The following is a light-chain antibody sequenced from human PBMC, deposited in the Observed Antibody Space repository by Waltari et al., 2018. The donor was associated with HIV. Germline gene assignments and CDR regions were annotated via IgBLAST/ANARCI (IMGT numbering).Light chain of an antibody. CDR1: QSVANS. CDR2: DTS. V-gene: IGKV3-11*01. J-gene: IGKJ4*01. Sequence: EVVLTQSPATLSLSPGERATLSCRASQSVANSLAWYQQRLGQSPRLLIYDTSNRATGVPARFSGSASGTDFTLTISSLEPEDFAVYYCQQSYNSLTFGGGTKVEIK. CDR3: QQSYNSLT.